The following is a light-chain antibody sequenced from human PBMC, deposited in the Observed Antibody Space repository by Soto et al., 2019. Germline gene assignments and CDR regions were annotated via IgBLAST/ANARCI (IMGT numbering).Light chain of an antibody. CDR2: GAS. Sequence: IQMTQSPSSLSASVGDRVTVTCQASQGIRTDLGWYQQSPGKAPKVLIVGASTLQSGVPSRFSGNGSGTDFTLTISSLQPEDSATYYCLQDFSYPRTFGQGTKVDIK. CDR3: LQDFSYPRT. V-gene: IGKV1-6*01. J-gene: IGKJ1*01. CDR1: QGIRTD.